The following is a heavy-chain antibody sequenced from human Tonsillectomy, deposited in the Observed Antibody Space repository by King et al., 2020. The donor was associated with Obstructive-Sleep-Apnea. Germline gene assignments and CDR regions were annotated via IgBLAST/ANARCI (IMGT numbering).Heavy chain of an antibody. CDR1: GFTFSTFA. D-gene: IGHD6-19*01. J-gene: IGHJ4*02. CDR3: TGADSSCWFAAYATAY. CDR2: ISYDGSNK. Sequence: VQLVESGGGVVQPGRSLRRTCAAAGFTFSTFALHWVRQAPGKGLEWVAVISYDGSNKHYADSVKGRFTISRDNSKNTLYLQMSSLRGEDTAVYYCTGADSSCWFAAYATAYWGQGILVTVSS. V-gene: IGHV3-30-3*01.